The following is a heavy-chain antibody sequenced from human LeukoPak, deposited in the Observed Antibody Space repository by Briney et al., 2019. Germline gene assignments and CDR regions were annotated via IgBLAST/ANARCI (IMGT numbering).Heavy chain of an antibody. Sequence: GGSLRLSCAASGFTVSSNYMSWVRQAPGKGLEWVSVLYSGGSTYYADSVKGRFTISRDNSKNTLYLQMNSLRAEDTAVYYCARDGIAYCGGDCYPNYFDYWGQGTLVTVSS. D-gene: IGHD2-21*02. V-gene: IGHV3-66*01. J-gene: IGHJ4*02. CDR2: LYSGGST. CDR3: ARDGIAYCGGDCYPNYFDY. CDR1: GFTVSSNY.